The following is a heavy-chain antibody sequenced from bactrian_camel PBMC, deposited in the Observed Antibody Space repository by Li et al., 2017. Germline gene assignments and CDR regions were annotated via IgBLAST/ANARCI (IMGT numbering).Heavy chain of an antibody. CDR3: AARAPQPGTACSAAEKIFGF. D-gene: IGHD3*01. CDR2: VSLLAGNT. V-gene: IGHV3S54*01. J-gene: IGHJ6*01. Sequence: VQLVESGGGSVEAGGSLILSCVIAGDTNSANAMAWFRQAPGQEREGIARVSLLAGNTEYDDSVKGRFTISQDNAKNVLYLQMNDLKPEDTDVYYCAARAPQPGTACSAAEKIFGFWGQGTQVTVS. CDR1: GDTNSANA.